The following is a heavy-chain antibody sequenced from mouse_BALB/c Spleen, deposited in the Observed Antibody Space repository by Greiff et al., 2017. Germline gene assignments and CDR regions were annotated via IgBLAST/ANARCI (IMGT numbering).Heavy chain of an antibody. D-gene: IGHD1-1*01. J-gene: IGHJ4*01. V-gene: IGHV5-6*01. Sequence: EVQRVESGGDLVKPGGSLKLSCAASGFTFSSYGMSWVRQTPDKRLEWVATISSGGSYTYYPDSVKGRFTISRDNAKNTLYLQMSSLKSEDTAMYYCARHFTTTYAMDYWGQGTSVTVSS. CDR3: ARHFTTTYAMDY. CDR1: GFTFSSYG. CDR2: ISSGGSYT.